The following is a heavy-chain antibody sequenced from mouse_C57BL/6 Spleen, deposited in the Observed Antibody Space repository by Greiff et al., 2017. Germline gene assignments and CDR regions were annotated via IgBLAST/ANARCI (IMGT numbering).Heavy chain of an antibody. CDR1: GYTFTSYG. J-gene: IGHJ2*01. CDR2: IYPRSGNT. Sequence: VQLQQSGAELARPGASVKLSCKASGYTFTSYGISWVKQRTGQGLEWIGEIYPRSGNTYYNEKFKGKATLTADKSSSTAYMELRSLTSEDSAVYFCARNDYDHRGFDYWGQGTTLTVSS. CDR3: ARNDYDHRGFDY. D-gene: IGHD2-4*01. V-gene: IGHV1-81*01.